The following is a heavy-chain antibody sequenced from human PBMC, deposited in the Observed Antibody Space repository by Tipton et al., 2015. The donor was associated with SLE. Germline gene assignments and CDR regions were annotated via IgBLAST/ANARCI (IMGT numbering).Heavy chain of an antibody. D-gene: IGHD7-27*01. V-gene: IGHV4-61*02. Sequence: TLSLTCTVSGGSISSGGYYWSWIRQPAGKGLEWIGRIYTSGSTNYNPSLKSRVTISVDTSKNQFSLKLSSVTAADTAVYYCSRGDWGSPWGQGTLVTVSS. CDR1: GGSISSGGYY. CDR2: IYTSGST. J-gene: IGHJ5*02. CDR3: SRGDWGSP.